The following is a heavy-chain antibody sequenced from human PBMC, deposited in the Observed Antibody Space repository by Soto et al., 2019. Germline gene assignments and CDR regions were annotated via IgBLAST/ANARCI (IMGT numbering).Heavy chain of an antibody. V-gene: IGHV1-24*01. Sequence: GASVKVSCKVSGYTLTELSMHWVRQAPGKGLEWMGGFDPEDGETIYAQKFQGRVTMTEDTSTDTAYMELSSLRSEDTAVYYCATQSIAVAGTDYWGQGTLVTVSS. CDR2: FDPEDGET. CDR3: ATQSIAVAGTDY. CDR1: GYTLTELS. J-gene: IGHJ4*02. D-gene: IGHD6-19*01.